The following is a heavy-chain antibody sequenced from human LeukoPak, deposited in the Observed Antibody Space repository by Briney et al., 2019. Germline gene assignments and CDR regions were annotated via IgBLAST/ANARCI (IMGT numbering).Heavy chain of an antibody. CDR3: ARGAPITIFGVVRYYFDY. CDR1: GYTFTSYG. Sequence: GASVKVSCKASGYTFTSYGISWVRQAPGQGLEWMGWISAYNGNTNYAQKLQGRVTMTTDTSTSTAYMELRSLRSDDTAVYYCARGAPITIFGVVRYYFDYWGQGTLVTVSS. CDR2: ISAYNGNT. V-gene: IGHV1-18*01. J-gene: IGHJ4*02. D-gene: IGHD3-3*01.